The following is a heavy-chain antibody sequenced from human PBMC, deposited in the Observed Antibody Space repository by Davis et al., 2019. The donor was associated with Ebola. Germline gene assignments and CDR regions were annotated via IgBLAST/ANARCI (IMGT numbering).Heavy chain of an antibody. CDR3: ARERFDAFDI. CDR1: GGTFSSFA. J-gene: IGHJ3*02. Sequence: SVKVSCKVSGGTFSSFAIYWVRQAPGQGFEWMGGIFPIFGTANYAQKFQGRVTITADESTSTAYMELSSLRSEDTAVYYCARERFDAFDIWGQGTMVTVSS. CDR2: IFPIFGTA. V-gene: IGHV1-69*13.